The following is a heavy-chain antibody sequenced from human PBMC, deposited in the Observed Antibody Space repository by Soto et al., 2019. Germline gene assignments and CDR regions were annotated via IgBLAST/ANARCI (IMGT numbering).Heavy chain of an antibody. D-gene: IGHD3-16*01. CDR1: GGTFSSYT. V-gene: IGHV1-69*02. J-gene: IGHJ4*02. CDR3: ARAVPNVRLAGDLFDY. CDR2: IIPILAIA. Sequence: ASVKVSCKASGGTFSSYTISWVRQAPGQGLEWMGRIIPILAIANYAQKFQGRVTITADKSTSTAYMELSSLRSEDTAVYYCARAVPNVRLAGDLFDYWGQGTLVTVSS.